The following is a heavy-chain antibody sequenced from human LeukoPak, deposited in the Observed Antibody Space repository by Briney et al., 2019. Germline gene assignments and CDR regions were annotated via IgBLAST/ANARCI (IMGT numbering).Heavy chain of an antibody. CDR3: ARGGSPVGATNDY. J-gene: IGHJ4*02. V-gene: IGHV4-34*01. CDR2: INHSGST. Sequence: DPSETLSLTCAVYGGSFSGYYWSWIRQPPGKGLEWIGEINHSGSTNYNPSLKSRVTISVDTSKNQFSLKLSSVTAADMAVYYCARGGSPVGATNDYWGQGTLVTVSS. CDR1: GGSFSGYY. D-gene: IGHD1-26*01.